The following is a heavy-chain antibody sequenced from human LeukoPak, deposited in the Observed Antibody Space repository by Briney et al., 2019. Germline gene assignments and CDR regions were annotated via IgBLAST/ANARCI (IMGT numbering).Heavy chain of an antibody. Sequence: SETLSLTCTVSGGSISSHYWSWIRQPPGKGLEWIGYIYYSGSTNYNPSLKSRVTISVETSKNQFSLKLSSVTAADTAVYYCARVSSTNLYYYYMDVWGKRTTVTVSS. CDR2: IYYSGST. CDR3: ARVSSTNLYYYYMDV. V-gene: IGHV4-59*11. J-gene: IGHJ6*03. CDR1: GGSISSHY. D-gene: IGHD2-2*01.